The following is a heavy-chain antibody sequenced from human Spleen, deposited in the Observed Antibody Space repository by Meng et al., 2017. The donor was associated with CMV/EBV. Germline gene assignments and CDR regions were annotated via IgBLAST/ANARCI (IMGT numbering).Heavy chain of an antibody. CDR1: GGSFSGYY. J-gene: IGHJ4*02. CDR2: INHSGST. D-gene: IGHD1-26*01. V-gene: IGHV4-34*01. Sequence: SETLSLTCAVYGGSFSGYYWTWIRQPPGRGLEWIGQINHSGSTNYNPSLKSRVTISVDTSKNQFSLKLSSVTAADTAVYYCARGATPIPDYWGQGTLVTSPQ. CDR3: ARGATPIPDY.